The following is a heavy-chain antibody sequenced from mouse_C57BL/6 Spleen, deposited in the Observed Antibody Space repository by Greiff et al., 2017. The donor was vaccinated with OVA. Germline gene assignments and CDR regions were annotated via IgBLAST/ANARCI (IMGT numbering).Heavy chain of an antibody. CDR1: GYTFTSYG. J-gene: IGHJ2*01. CDR3: ARDGDYDLGYYFDY. CDR2: IYPRSGNT. Sequence: QVQLKESGAELARPGASVKLSCKASGYTFTSYGISWVKQRTGQGLEWIGEIYPRSGNTYYNEKFKGKATLTADKSSSTAYMELRSLTSEDSAVYFCARDGDYDLGYYFDYWGQGTTLTVSS. D-gene: IGHD2-4*01. V-gene: IGHV1-81*01.